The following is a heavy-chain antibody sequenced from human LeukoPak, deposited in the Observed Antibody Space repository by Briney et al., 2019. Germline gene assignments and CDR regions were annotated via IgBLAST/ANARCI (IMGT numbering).Heavy chain of an antibody. D-gene: IGHD6-19*01. V-gene: IGHV4-59*12. Sequence: SETLSLTCTVSGGSISSYYWSWIRQPPGKGLEWIGYIYYSGSTNYNPSLKSRVTISVDRSKNQFSLKLSSVTAADTAVYYCARDASGYSSHFDYWGQGTLVTVSS. CDR2: IYYSGST. J-gene: IGHJ4*02. CDR3: ARDASGYSSHFDY. CDR1: GGSISSYY.